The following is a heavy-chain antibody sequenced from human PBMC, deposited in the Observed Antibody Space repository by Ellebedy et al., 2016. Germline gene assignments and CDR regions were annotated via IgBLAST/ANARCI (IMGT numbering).Heavy chain of an antibody. V-gene: IGHV3-7*04. Sequence: GESLKISCAASGFTFSSYWMSWVRQAPGKGLEWVANIKQDGSEKYYVDSVKGRFTISRDNAKNSLYLQMNSLRAEDTAVYYCARDGEEYYFDYWGQGTLVTVSS. D-gene: IGHD3-10*01. CDR3: ARDGEEYYFDY. CDR2: IKQDGSEK. J-gene: IGHJ4*02. CDR1: GFTFSSYW.